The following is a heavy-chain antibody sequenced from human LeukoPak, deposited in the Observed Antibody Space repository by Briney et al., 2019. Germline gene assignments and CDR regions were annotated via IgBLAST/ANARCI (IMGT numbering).Heavy chain of an antibody. CDR3: AKIAGGWFGELLSHYYFDY. CDR1: GFTFSSYA. V-gene: IGHV3-23*01. CDR2: ISGSGGST. J-gene: IGHJ4*02. D-gene: IGHD3-10*01. Sequence: PGGSLRLSCAASGFTFSSYAMSWVRQAPGKGLEWVSAISGSGGSTYYAGSVKGRFTISRDNSKNTLYLQMNSLRAEDTAVYYCAKIAGGWFGELLSHYYFDYWGQGTLVTVSS.